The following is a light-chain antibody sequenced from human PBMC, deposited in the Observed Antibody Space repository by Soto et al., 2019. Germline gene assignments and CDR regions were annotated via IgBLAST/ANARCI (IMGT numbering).Light chain of an antibody. Sequence: IRLTQSPSSLSASVGDRVTITCRASQGVNNSLTWYQQKAGKAPKLLIYAASTLQSGVPSRFSGSGSGADFTLTISSLRPDDFETYSCQQRDTYPISFVPGTTLDIK. V-gene: IGKV1-9*01. J-gene: IGKJ3*01. CDR1: QGVNNS. CDR2: AAS. CDR3: QQRDTYPIS.